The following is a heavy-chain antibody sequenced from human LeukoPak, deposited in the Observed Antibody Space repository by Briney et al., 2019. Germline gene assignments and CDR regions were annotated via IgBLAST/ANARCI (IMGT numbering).Heavy chain of an antibody. CDR2: IYYSGST. V-gene: IGHV4-30-4*01. D-gene: IGHD3-22*01. Sequence: PSETLSHTCTVSGGSISSGDYYWSWIRQPPGKGLEWIGYIYYSGSTYYNPSLESRVTISVDTSKNQFSLKLSSVTAADTAVYYCARAPITMIVAYYWGQGTLVTVSS. CDR3: ARAPITMIVAYY. CDR1: GGSISSGDYY. J-gene: IGHJ4*02.